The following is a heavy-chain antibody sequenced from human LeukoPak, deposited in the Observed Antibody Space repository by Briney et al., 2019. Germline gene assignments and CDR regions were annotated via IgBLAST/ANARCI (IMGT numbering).Heavy chain of an antibody. J-gene: IGHJ4*02. CDR3: ARGRSQLWFVQF. Sequence: ASVKVSCKASGYTFSSYYIHWVRQAPGQGLEWMGMFNPASGSTSYPQKFQGRVTMTGDTSTTTAYMELNSLRSEDTAAYFCARGRSQLWFVQFWGQGTLVSVSS. V-gene: IGHV1-46*01. CDR1: GYTFSSYY. CDR2: FNPASGST. D-gene: IGHD3-22*01.